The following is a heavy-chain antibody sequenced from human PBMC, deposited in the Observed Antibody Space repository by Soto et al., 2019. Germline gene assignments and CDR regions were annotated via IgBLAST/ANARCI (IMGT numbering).Heavy chain of an antibody. CDR3: ARDPPTGTTLDWFDS. V-gene: IGHV3-21*01. Sequence: GGSLRLSCAASGFTFSGDSMGWVRQAPGKGLEWVSSISSSGSFMNYADSVKGRFTISRDNAKNSLYLQMSSLKDEDTAVYYCARDPPTGTTLDWFDSWGQGTLVTVSS. CDR2: ISSSGSFM. D-gene: IGHD1-7*01. J-gene: IGHJ5*01. CDR1: GFTFSGDS.